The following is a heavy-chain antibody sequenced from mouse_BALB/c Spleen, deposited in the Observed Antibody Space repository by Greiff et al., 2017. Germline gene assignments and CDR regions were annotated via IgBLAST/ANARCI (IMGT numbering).Heavy chain of an antibody. V-gene: IGHV5-15*02. J-gene: IGHJ1*01. CDR2: ISNFAYSI. D-gene: IGHD2-1*01. CDR3: SRVYGNYVRYFDV. CDR1: GFTFSDYG. Sequence: EVHLVESGGGLVQPGGSRKLSCAASGFTFSDYGMAWVRQAPGKGPEWVAFISNFAYSIYYADTVTGRFTISRENAKNTLYLEMSSLRSEDTAMYYCSRVYGNYVRYFDVWGAGTTVTVSS.